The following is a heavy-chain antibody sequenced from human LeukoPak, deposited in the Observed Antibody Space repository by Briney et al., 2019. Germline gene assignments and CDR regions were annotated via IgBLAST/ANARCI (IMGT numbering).Heavy chain of an antibody. D-gene: IGHD3-10*01. CDR3: ARDKIYYGSGSYYPRAAFDY. J-gene: IGHJ4*02. CDR2: IYQSGST. Sequence: SETPSLTCTVSGGSISSSNYYWGWIRQPPGKGLEWIGNIYQSGSTYYNPSLKSRVTISLDTSKNQFSLKLSSVTAADTAVYYCARDKIYYGSGSYYPRAAFDYWGQGTLVTVSS. CDR1: GGSISSSNYY. V-gene: IGHV4-39*07.